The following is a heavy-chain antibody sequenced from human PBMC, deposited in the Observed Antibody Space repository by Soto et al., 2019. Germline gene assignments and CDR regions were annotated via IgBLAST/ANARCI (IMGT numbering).Heavy chain of an antibody. Sequence: QVQLEQSGAEVKRPGSSVKVSCRASGGTFTSYSINWVRRAPGQGPEWMGAVIPRFGTTTYAQRFEGRVTVTADASTGTVFMEMSGLRSEDTAVYFCARARIVAVSGRTCGYYYSAMDLWGQGTAVIVSS. J-gene: IGHJ6*02. CDR2: VIPRFGTT. D-gene: IGHD2-2*01. CDR1: GGTFTSYS. CDR3: ARARIVAVSGRTCGYYYSAMDL. V-gene: IGHV1-69*01.